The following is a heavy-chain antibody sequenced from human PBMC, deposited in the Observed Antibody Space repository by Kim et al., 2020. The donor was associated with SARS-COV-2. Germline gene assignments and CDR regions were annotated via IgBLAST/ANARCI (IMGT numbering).Heavy chain of an antibody. D-gene: IGHD3-9*01. Sequence: ASVKVSCKASGYTFTSYGISWVRQAPGQGLEWMGWISAYNGNTNYAQKLQGRVTMTTDTSTSTAYMELRSLRSDDTAVYYCARARERYFDGSYREVDAFDIWGQGTMVTVSS. CDR3: ARARERYFDGSYREVDAFDI. CDR2: ISAYNGNT. CDR1: GYTFTSYG. J-gene: IGHJ3*02. V-gene: IGHV1-18*04.